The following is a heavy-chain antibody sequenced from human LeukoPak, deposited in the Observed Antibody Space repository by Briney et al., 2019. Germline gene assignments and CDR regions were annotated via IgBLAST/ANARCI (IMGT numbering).Heavy chain of an antibody. CDR3: ARDRGVLRYFDWLFEFDY. D-gene: IGHD3-9*01. Sequence: SVKVSCKASGGTFSSYAISWVRQAPGQGLEWMGGIIPIFGTANYAQTFQGRVTITADESTSTAYMELSSLGSEDTAVYYCARDRGVLRYFDWLFEFDYWGQGTLVTVSS. V-gene: IGHV1-69*13. CDR2: IIPIFGTA. CDR1: GGTFSSYA. J-gene: IGHJ4*02.